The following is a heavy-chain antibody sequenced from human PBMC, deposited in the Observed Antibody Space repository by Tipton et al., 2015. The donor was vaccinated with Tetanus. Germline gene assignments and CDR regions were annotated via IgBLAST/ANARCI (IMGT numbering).Heavy chain of an antibody. CDR3: ARANNDYPKKGPFDY. D-gene: IGHD5-12*01. V-gene: IGHV4-59*01. Sequence: TLSLTCTVSGGSMNSYYWSWIRQPPGKGLEWIGYIYYTGSTNYNPSLKSRLTISIDTSKNQFSLKLKSVTAADTAVYYCARANNDYPKKGPFDYWGQGILVIVSS. J-gene: IGHJ4*01. CDR1: GGSMNSYY. CDR2: IYYTGST.